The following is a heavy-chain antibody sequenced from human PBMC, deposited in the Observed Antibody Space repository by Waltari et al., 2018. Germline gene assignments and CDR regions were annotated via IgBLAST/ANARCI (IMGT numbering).Heavy chain of an antibody. CDR2: VDPEDGET. J-gene: IGHJ3*01. Sequence: EVQLLQSGTELKKPGRTVKISCPVSGYRFTDYYIHWVQQAPGKGPQWMGLVDPEDGETIYAERFQGRVTITADTSTETAFMELSSLTSDDTAVYYCVTALGDRSSASRPFDVWGLGTLITVSS. V-gene: IGHV1-69-2*01. CDR3: VTALGDRSSASRPFDV. D-gene: IGHD3-10*01. CDR1: GYRFTDYY.